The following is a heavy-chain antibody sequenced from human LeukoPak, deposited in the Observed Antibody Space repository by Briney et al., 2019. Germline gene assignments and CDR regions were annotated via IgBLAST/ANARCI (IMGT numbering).Heavy chain of an antibody. CDR2: IYYSGST. CDR3: ARGGSIDY. V-gene: IGHV4-59*12. Sequence: SETLSLTCTVSGGSISSYYWSWIRQPPGKGLEWIGYIYYSGSTYYNPSLKSRVTISVDTSKNQFSLKLSSVTAADTAVYYCARGGSIDYWGQGTLVTVSS. D-gene: IGHD6-25*01. CDR1: GGSISSYY. J-gene: IGHJ4*02.